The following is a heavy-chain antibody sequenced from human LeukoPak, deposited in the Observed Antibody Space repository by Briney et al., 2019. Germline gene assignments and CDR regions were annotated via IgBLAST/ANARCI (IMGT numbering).Heavy chain of an antibody. CDR1: GFTFSSYS. V-gene: IGHV3-72*01. J-gene: IGHJ4*02. Sequence: PGGSLRLSCAASGFTFSSYSMNWVRQAPGKGLEWVGRTRNKANSYTTEYAASVKGRFTISRDDSKNSLYLQMNSLKTEDTAVYYCARVGRAAAGPNYWGQGTLVTVSS. CDR3: ARVGRAAAGPNY. D-gene: IGHD6-13*01. CDR2: TRNKANSYTT.